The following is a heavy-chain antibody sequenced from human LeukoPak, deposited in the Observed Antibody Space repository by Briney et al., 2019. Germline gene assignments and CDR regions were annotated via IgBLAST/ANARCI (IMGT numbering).Heavy chain of an antibody. Sequence: GGSLRLSCAASGLTFSSYAMSWVRQAPGKGLEWVSDISGDGGSTYYADSVKGRFTISRDNSKNTLYLQMNSLRAEDTAVYYCAKDLGYCSGGSCRYLVSDSSGAFDIWGQGTMVTVSS. CDR1: GLTFSSYA. J-gene: IGHJ3*02. CDR3: AKDLGYCSGGSCRYLVSDSSGAFDI. D-gene: IGHD2-15*01. V-gene: IGHV3-23*01. CDR2: ISGDGGST.